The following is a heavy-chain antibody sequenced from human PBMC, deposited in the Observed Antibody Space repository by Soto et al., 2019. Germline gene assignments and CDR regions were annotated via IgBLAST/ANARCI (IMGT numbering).Heavy chain of an antibody. CDR2: ISYDGSNK. CDR1: GFNFSSYG. CDR3: AKTLATIFGVVIIGGAFDI. J-gene: IGHJ3*02. V-gene: IGHV3-30*18. Sequence: GGSLRLSCAASGFNFSSYGMHWVRQAPGKGLEWVAVISYDGSNKYYADSVKGRFTISRDNSKNTLYLQMNSLRAEDTAVYYCAKTLATIFGVVIIGGAFDIWSQGTMVTVSS. D-gene: IGHD3-3*01.